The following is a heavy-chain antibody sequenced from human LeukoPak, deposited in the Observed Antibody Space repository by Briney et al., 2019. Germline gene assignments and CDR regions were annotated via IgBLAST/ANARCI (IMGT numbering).Heavy chain of an antibody. D-gene: IGHD3-22*01. CDR3: ARGYYDSSGYYGY. J-gene: IGHJ4*02. Sequence: GGSLRLSCAASGFTFSSYSMNWVRQAPGKGLEWVSSISSSSSYIYYADSVKGRFTTSRDNAKNSLYLQMNSLRAEDTAVYYCARGYYDSSGYYGYWGQGTLVTVSS. CDR2: ISSSSSYI. CDR1: GFTFSSYS. V-gene: IGHV3-21*01.